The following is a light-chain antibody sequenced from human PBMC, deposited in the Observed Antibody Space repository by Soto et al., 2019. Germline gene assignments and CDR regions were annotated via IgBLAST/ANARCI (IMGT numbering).Light chain of an antibody. V-gene: IGLV3-1*01. CDR2: QDT. CDR1: KLGDKY. J-gene: IGLJ2*01. Sequence: SYELTQPPSMSVSPGQTATIACSGDKLGDKYVCWYQQKSGESPILVIYQDTKRPSGIPERFSGSNSGSTATLTISGTQSIDEADYYCQAWDGGTVVFGGWTKLTVL. CDR3: QAWDGGTVV.